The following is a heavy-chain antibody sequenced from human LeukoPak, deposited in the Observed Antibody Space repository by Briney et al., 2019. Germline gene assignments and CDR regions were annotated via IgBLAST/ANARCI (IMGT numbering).Heavy chain of an antibody. J-gene: IGHJ3*02. CDR3: AREYSGSYSDAFDI. Sequence: GGSLRLSCAASGFTFSSYEMNWVRQAPGKGLEWVSYISSSGSTIYYADSVKGRFTISRDNAKNSLYLQMNSLRAEDTAVYYCAREYSGSYSDAFDIWGQGTMVTVSS. V-gene: IGHV3-48*03. CDR2: ISSSGSTI. D-gene: IGHD1-26*01. CDR1: GFTFSSYE.